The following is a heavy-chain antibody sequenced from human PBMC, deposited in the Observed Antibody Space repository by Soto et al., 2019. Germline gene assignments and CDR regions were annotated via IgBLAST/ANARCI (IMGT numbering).Heavy chain of an antibody. CDR3: ARSRYPPYPPAYYFDY. D-gene: IGHD3-16*02. Sequence: QVQLVQSGAEVKKPGSSVKVSCKASGGTFSSYAISWVRQAPGQGLEWMGGIIPIFGTANYAQKFQGRVTITADESTSTAYMELRSLRSEATAVYYCARSRYPPYPPAYYFDYWGQGTLVTVSS. CDR1: GGTFSSYA. V-gene: IGHV1-69*12. CDR2: IIPIFGTA. J-gene: IGHJ4*02.